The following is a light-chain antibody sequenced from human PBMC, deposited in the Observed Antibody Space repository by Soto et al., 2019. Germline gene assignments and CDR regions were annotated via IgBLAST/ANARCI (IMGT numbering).Light chain of an antibody. Sequence: IQLTQSASPRCASVGERVTFTCRASQDISHFVAWYQQRPGKVPNLLIYGASTLQSGVPSRFSGSGSGTDFTLTISNLQPEDIATYYCQKYDSDPPGTFGERTKVDTK. CDR1: QDISHF. CDR2: GAS. V-gene: IGKV1-27*01. CDR3: QKYDSDPPGT. J-gene: IGKJ1*01.